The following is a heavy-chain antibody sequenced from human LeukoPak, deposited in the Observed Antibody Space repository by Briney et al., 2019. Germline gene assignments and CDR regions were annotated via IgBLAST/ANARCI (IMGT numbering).Heavy chain of an antibody. D-gene: IGHD6-6*01. Sequence: GGSLRLSCAASGFTFDDYAMHWVRQAPGKGLEWVSGISWNSGSIGYADSVKGRFTISRDNAKNSLYLQMNSLRAEDTALYYCAKATQYSSSPGCYFDYWGQGTLVTVSS. V-gene: IGHV3-9*01. CDR2: ISWNSGSI. CDR1: GFTFDDYA. J-gene: IGHJ4*02. CDR3: AKATQYSSSPGCYFDY.